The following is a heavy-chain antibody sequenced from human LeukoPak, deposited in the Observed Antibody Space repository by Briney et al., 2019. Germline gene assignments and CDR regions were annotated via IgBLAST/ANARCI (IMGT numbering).Heavy chain of an antibody. CDR1: GGSISSYY. CDR3: ARDSRGFGV. CDR2: IHYSGST. V-gene: IGHV4-59*01. Sequence: SETLSLTCTVSGGSISSYYWSWIRQPPGKGLEWIGYIHYSGSTNYNSSLKSRVTISVDTSKNQFSLKLTSVTAADTAVYYCARDSRGFGVWGQGTTVTVSS. D-gene: IGHD3-3*01. J-gene: IGHJ6*02.